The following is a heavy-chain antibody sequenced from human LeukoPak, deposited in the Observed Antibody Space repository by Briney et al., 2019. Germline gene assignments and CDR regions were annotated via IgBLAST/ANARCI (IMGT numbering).Heavy chain of an antibody. V-gene: IGHV4-61*02. J-gene: IGHJ4*02. Sequence: ASETLSLTCIVSGGSISSDSSYWTWIRQPAGKGLEWIGRIYTSGSTNYNPSFKSRVTISVDTSKNQFSLELSSVTAADTALYYCARLFDSWGQGIQVTVSS. CDR2: IYTSGST. CDR1: GGSISSDSSY. CDR3: ARLFDS.